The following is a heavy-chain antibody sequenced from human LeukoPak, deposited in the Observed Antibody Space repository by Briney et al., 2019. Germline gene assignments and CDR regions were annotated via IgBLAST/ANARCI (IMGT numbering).Heavy chain of an antibody. CDR3: ARDTHRYADHFDY. CDR1: GYTFTSYD. V-gene: IGHV1-8*03. D-gene: IGHD2-2*02. J-gene: IGHJ4*02. CDR2: MNPNSGNT. Sequence: GASVKVSCKASGYTFTSYDINWVRQATGQGLEWMGWMNPNSGNTGYAQKFQGRVTITRNTSISTAYMELSSLRSEDTAVYYCARDTHRYADHFDYWGQGTLVTVSS.